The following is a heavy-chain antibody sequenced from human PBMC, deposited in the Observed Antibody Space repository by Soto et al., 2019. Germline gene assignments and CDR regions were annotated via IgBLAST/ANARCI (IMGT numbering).Heavy chain of an antibody. Sequence: EVQLVESGGGLVQPGRSLRLSCAASGFTFDDYAMHWVRQAPGKGLEWVSGISWNSGSIGYAGSVKGRFTISRANAKNPLYLQMNSLRAEDSALYYCPKGDHSSIVVVTRLGFDYWGQGTLVTVSS. J-gene: IGHJ4*02. CDR2: ISWNSGSI. D-gene: IGHD3-22*01. CDR3: PKGDHSSIVVVTRLGFDY. CDR1: GFTFDDYA. V-gene: IGHV3-9*01.